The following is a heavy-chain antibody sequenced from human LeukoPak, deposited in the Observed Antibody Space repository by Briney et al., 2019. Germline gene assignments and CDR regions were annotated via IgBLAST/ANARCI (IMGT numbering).Heavy chain of an antibody. J-gene: IGHJ4*02. CDR3: ARHEAQDFDY. Sequence: SETLSLTCTVSGGSISSGGYYWSWIRQPPGKGLEWIGSIYYSGTTYYSSSLKSRVIISVDTSKNQFSLKLSSVTATDTAAYYCARHEAQDFDYWGQGTLVTVSS. CDR1: GGSISSGGYY. V-gene: IGHV4-39*01. CDR2: IYYSGTT.